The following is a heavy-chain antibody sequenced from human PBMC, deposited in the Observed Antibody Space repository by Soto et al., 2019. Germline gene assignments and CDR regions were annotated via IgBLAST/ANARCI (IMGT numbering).Heavy chain of an antibody. CDR1: GFTFSSYW. Sequence: EVQLVESGGGLVQPGGSLRLSCAASGFTFSSYWMSWVRQAPGKGLEWVANIKQDGSEKYYLDSVKRRFTISRDNAKNSLYLQRSRLRCEDTAVYYCASAGYDYIWGSDRLLEFAFDIWGHGKMVTVCS. D-gene: IGHD3-16*02. J-gene: IGHJ3*02. V-gene: IGHV3-7*01. CDR3: ASAGYDYIWGSDRLLEFAFDI. CDR2: IKQDGSEK.